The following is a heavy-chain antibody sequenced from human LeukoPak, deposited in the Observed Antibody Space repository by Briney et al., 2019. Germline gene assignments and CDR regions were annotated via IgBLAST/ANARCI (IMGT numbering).Heavy chain of an antibody. D-gene: IGHD5-18*01. CDR1: GYGFTSYW. V-gene: IGHV5-51*01. CDR3: ARLGYSFQKSTYYYYMDV. J-gene: IGHJ6*03. Sequence: GESLKISCKGSGYGFTSYWIGWVRQMPGKGLEWMGIIYPGDSDTRYSPSFQGQVTISADKSISTAYLQWSSLKASDTAMYYCARLGYSFQKSTYYYYMDVWGKGTTVTISS. CDR2: IYPGDSDT.